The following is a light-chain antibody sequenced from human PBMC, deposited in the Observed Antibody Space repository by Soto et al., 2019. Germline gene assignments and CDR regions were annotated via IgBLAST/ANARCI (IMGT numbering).Light chain of an antibody. J-gene: IGLJ3*02. CDR3: ATWDDSLKGWV. CDR1: TSNIGSNA. V-gene: IGLV1-44*01. Sequence: QSVLTQPPSASGTPGQRVTISCSGSTSNIGSNAVDWYQQHPGTAPKVLIYSNNQRPSGVPDRIFGSRSGTSASLAITGLQSEDEADYYCATWDDSLKGWVFGGGTKRTVL. CDR2: SNN.